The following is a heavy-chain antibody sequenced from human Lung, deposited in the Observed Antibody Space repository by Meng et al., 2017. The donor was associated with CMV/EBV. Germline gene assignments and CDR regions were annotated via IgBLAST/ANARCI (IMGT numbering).Heavy chain of an antibody. D-gene: IGHD3-16*01. CDR3: AREDGGD. Sequence: GEXXKISCAASGFTFSNYAMNWVRQAPGKGLEWVAVIYAGGRSAYYADSVKGRFTIFRDGSKNTVYLEMNSLRAEDTAVYYCAREDGGDWGQGTLVTVSS. J-gene: IGHJ4*02. CDR1: GFTFSNYA. V-gene: IGHV3-23*03. CDR2: IYAGGRSA.